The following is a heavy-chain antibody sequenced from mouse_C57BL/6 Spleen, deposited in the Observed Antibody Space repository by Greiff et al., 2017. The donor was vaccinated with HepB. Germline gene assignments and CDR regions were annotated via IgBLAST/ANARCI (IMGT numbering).Heavy chain of an antibody. V-gene: IGHV1-81*01. CDR1: GYTFTSYG. CDR3: AREGGSSVLYYAMDY. D-gene: IGHD3-2*02. J-gene: IGHJ4*01. Sequence: VQLQQSGAELARPGASVKLSCKASGYTFTSYGISWVKQRTGQGLEWIGEIYPRSGNTYYNEKFKGKATLTADKSSSTAYMELRSLTSEDSAVYFCAREGGSSVLYYAMDYWGQGTSVTVSS. CDR2: IYPRSGNT.